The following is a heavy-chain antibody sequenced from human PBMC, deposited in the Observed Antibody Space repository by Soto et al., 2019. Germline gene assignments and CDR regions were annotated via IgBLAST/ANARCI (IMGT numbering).Heavy chain of an antibody. CDR3: ARAEVVPAATLYYGMDV. J-gene: IGHJ6*02. V-gene: IGHV4-59*01. D-gene: IGHD2-2*01. Sequence: SETLSLTCTDSGGSISSYYWSWIRQPPGKGLEWIGYIYYSGSTNYNPSLKSRVTISVDTSKNQFSLKLSSVTAADTAVYYCARAEVVPAATLYYGMDVWGQGTTVTVSS. CDR2: IYYSGST. CDR1: GGSISSYY.